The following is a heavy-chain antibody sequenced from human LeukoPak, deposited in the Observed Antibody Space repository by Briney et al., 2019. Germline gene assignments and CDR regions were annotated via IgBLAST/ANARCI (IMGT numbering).Heavy chain of an antibody. D-gene: IGHD3-22*01. CDR1: GYTFTSYG. CDR2: ISAYNGNT. V-gene: IGHV1-18*01. J-gene: IGHJ5*02. Sequence: ASVKVSCKASGYTFTSYGISWVRQAPGQGLEWMGWISAYNGNTNYAQKLQGRVTMTTDTSTSTAYMELSSLRSEDTAVYYCARDFNSVYYYDSSGHLNWFDPWGQGTLVTVSS. CDR3: ARDFNSVYYYDSSGHLNWFDP.